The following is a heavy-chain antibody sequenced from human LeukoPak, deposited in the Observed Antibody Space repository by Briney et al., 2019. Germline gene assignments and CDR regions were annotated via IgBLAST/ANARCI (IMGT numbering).Heavy chain of an antibody. CDR3: AREIVSAVAGNFDY. CDR1: GFTFSSYE. Sequence: GGPLRLSCAASGFTFSSYEMNWVRQAPGKGLEWVSYIGTSGSTRTYADSVKGRFTISRDNAKNSLYLEMNSLRAEDTAVYYCAREIVSAVAGNFDYWGQGTLVTVSS. D-gene: IGHD6-19*01. CDR2: IGTSGSTR. V-gene: IGHV3-48*03. J-gene: IGHJ4*02.